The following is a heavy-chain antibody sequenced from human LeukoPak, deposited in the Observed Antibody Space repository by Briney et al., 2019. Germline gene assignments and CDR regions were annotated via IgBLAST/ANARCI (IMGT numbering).Heavy chain of an antibody. J-gene: IGHJ3*02. CDR3: ARDLGYSSSGNDAFDI. CDR2: IYYSGST. CDR1: GGSISSYY. V-gene: IGHV4-59*01. Sequence: SETLSLTCTVSGGSISSYYWSWIRQPPGKGLEWIGYIYYSGSTNYNPSLKSRVTISVDTSKNQFSLKLSSVTAADTAVYYCARDLGYSSSGNDAFDIWGQGTMVTVSS. D-gene: IGHD6-6*01.